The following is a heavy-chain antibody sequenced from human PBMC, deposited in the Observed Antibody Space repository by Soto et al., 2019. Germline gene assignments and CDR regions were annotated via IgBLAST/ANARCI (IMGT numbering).Heavy chain of an antibody. CDR1: GFTFKNFA. Sequence: EVQLLESGGGLVQPGGSLRLSCAASGFTFKNFAVSWVRQAPGKGMEWVSAIGGSGSSANYADSVKGRFTVSRDDSKSTLYLQRSGLRVDDTALYYCAKDAVAYNGEWDWFDLCGQGTLVTVSS. J-gene: IGHJ5*02. V-gene: IGHV3-23*01. CDR2: IGGSGSSA. CDR3: AKDAVAYNGEWDWFDL. D-gene: IGHD3-10*01.